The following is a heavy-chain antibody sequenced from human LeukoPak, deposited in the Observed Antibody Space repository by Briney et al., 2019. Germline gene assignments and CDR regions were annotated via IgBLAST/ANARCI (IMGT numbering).Heavy chain of an antibody. CDR2: INHSGST. J-gene: IGHJ4*02. V-gene: IGHV4-34*01. D-gene: IGHD6-19*01. CDR3: ATSGWYLLPGIY. CDR1: GGSFSGYY. Sequence: PSETLSLTCAVYGGSFSGYYWSWIRQPPGKGLEWIGEINHSGSTNYNPSLKSRVTISVDTSKNQFSLKLSSVTAADTAVFYCATSGWYLLPGIYWGQGTLVTVSS.